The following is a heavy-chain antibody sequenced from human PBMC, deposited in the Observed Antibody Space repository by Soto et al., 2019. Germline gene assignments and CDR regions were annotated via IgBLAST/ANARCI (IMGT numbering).Heavy chain of an antibody. Sequence: GASVKVSCKASGYTFTGYYMHWVRQAPGQGLEWMGWINPNSGGTNYAQKFQGWVTMTRDTSISTAYMELSRLRSDDTAVYYCATTEKYDSSGLDAFDIWGQGTMVTVSS. J-gene: IGHJ3*02. D-gene: IGHD3-22*01. CDR3: ATTEKYDSSGLDAFDI. CDR1: GYTFTGYY. V-gene: IGHV1-2*04. CDR2: INPNSGGT.